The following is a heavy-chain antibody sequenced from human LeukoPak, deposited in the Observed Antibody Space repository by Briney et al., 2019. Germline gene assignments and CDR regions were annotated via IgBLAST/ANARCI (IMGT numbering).Heavy chain of an antibody. CDR2: INPKSGGT. V-gene: IGHV1-46*01. CDR3: ATQLDY. Sequence: ASVKVSCKASGYTFTRYFIHWVRQAPGQGLEWMGWINPKSGGTIYAQKFQGRVTMTEDTSTDTAYMELSSLRSEDTAVYYCATQLDYWGQGTLVTVSS. J-gene: IGHJ4*02. CDR1: GYTFTRYF.